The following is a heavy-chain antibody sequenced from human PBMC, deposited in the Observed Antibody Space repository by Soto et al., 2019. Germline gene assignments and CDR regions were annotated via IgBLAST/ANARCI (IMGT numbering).Heavy chain of an antibody. CDR2: INSDGRST. Sequence: EGSLRLSCAASGFTFSSYWMYWVRQAPGKGLVWVSRINSDGRSTSYADSVKGRLTISRDNAKNTLYLQMNSLRAEDTAVYYCARDYYDSSGYLNWFDPWGLGTLVTVSS. CDR1: GFTFSSYW. J-gene: IGHJ5*02. CDR3: ARDYYDSSGYLNWFDP. D-gene: IGHD3-22*01. V-gene: IGHV3-74*01.